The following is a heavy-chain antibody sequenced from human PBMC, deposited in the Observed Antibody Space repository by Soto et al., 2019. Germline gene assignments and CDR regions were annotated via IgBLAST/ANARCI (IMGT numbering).Heavy chain of an antibody. V-gene: IGHV5-51*01. CDR3: ARQIVHYGLDV. Sequence: GESLKISCKVSVDSFTNYWIAWVRQTPGKGLEWMGIIHPGDSESRYNPSFQGQVTISADKSITTAYLQWSSLRASDTAMYYCARQIVHYGLDVWGQGTTVTVSS. D-gene: IGHD1-26*01. CDR1: VDSFTNYW. CDR2: IHPGDSES. J-gene: IGHJ6*02.